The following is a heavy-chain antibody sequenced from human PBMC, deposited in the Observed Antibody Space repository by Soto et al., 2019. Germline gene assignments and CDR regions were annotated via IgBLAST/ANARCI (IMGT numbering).Heavy chain of an antibody. V-gene: IGHV1-46*01. CDR2: INPSGGST. Sequence: ASVKVSCKASGYTFTSYYMHWVRQAPGQGLEWMGIINPSGGSTSYAQKFQGRVTMTRDTSTSTVYMELSSLRSEDTAVYYCARSEAQYYDSSGYLTIDYWGQGTLVTVSS. CDR1: GYTFTSYY. CDR3: ARSEAQYYDSSGYLTIDY. J-gene: IGHJ4*02. D-gene: IGHD3-22*01.